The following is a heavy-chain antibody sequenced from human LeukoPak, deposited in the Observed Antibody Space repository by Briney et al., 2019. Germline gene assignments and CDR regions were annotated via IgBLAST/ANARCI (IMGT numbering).Heavy chain of an antibody. CDR3: ARGGWYFDY. Sequence: GGSLRLSCAASGFTLSDHWMTWVRQAPGKGLEWVAYIKQAGSEKYYVDSVKGRFTISRDNSKNSLYLQMNSLRAEDTAVYYCARGGWYFDYWGQGTLVTVSS. V-gene: IGHV3-7*04. J-gene: IGHJ4*02. CDR2: IKQAGSEK. CDR1: GFTLSDHW. D-gene: IGHD6-19*01.